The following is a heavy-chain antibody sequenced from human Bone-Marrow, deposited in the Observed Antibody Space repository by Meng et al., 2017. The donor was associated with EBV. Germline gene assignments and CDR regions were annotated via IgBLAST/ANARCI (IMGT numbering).Heavy chain of an antibody. CDR1: GYTFTSYG. J-gene: IGHJ4*02. Sequence: QVQVVQSGAEVKKPGASVKVSCKASGYTFTSYGMHWVRQAPGKGLEWVAVISNDESGKHYVDSVKGRFTISRDNSKNTLYLQMDSLRVEDTAVYYCTKGDVDRSGYYAPPIDYWGLGTLVTVSS. CDR3: TKGDVDRSGYYAPPIDY. V-gene: IGHV3-30*18. D-gene: IGHD3-22*01. CDR2: ISNDESGK.